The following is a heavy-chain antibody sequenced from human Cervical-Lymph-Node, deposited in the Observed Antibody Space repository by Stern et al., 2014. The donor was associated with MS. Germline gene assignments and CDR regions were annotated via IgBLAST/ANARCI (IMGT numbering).Heavy chain of an antibody. V-gene: IGHV2-5*02. Sequence: QIPLKESGPTLVKPTQTLTLTCTFSGFSLSTSGVGVGWLRQPPGKALEWLAILYWGDDKRYSPSMKRRVTFSNDTSQKHVLLKMTNVDPADTGTYYCSHRRGYSHGYVDYWGQGTLVTVSS. CDR1: GFSLSTSGVG. D-gene: IGHD5-18*01. CDR3: SHRRGYSHGYVDY. CDR2: LYWGDDK. J-gene: IGHJ4*02.